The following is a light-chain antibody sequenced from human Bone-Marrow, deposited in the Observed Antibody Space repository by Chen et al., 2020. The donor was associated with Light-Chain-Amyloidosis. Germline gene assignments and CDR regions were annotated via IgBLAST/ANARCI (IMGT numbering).Light chain of an antibody. Sequence: YELTQPPSVSVSPGQTARITCSGDDLPTKYAYWYQQKPGQAPVLVIHRDTERPSGISERFSGSSAGTTATLTISGVQAEDEADYHCQSADSSVTYEVIFGGGTKLTVL. V-gene: IGLV3-25*03. CDR1: DLPTKY. CDR2: RDT. CDR3: QSADSSVTYEVI. J-gene: IGLJ2*01.